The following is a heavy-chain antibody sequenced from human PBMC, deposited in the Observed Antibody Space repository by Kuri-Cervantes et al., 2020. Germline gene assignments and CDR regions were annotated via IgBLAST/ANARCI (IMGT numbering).Heavy chain of an antibody. J-gene: IGHJ4*02. CDR3: ARKLIVGSRDFDY. V-gene: IGHV4-39*01. D-gene: IGHD1-26*01. Sequence: SETLSLTCTVSGGAISSSSYSWGWIRQPPGKGLEWIGQIYYSGTTQYTPSLKSRVTISIDRSRNQFSLKLSSVTAADTAVYYCARKLIVGSRDFDYWGQGTLVTVSS. CDR2: IYYSGTT. CDR1: GGAISSSSYS.